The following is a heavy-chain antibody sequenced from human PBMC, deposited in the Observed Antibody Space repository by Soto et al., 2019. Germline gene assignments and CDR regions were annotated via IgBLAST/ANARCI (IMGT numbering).Heavy chain of an antibody. CDR2: IYYSGST. D-gene: IGHD6-6*01. J-gene: IGHJ4*02. CDR3: ARVGGLAARTFDY. Sequence: SETLSLTCTVSGGSISSYYWSWIRQPPGKGLEWIGYIYYSGSTNYNPSLKSRVTISVDTSKNQFSLNLRSMSPADTAVYYCARVGGLAARTFDYWGPGTLVTVSS. V-gene: IGHV4-59*01. CDR1: GGSISSYY.